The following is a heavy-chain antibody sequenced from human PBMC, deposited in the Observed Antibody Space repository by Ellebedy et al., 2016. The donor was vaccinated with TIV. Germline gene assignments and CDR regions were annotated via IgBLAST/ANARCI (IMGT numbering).Heavy chain of an antibody. J-gene: IGHJ4*02. Sequence: GESLKISXAASGFTFSSYGMHWVRQAPGKGLEWVAVISYDGSNKYYADSVKGRFTISRDNSKNTLYLQMNSLRAEDTAVYYCARGGSSGWYGKYFDNWGQGTLVTVSS. CDR3: ARGGSSGWYGKYFDN. D-gene: IGHD6-19*01. CDR1: GFTFSSYG. CDR2: ISYDGSNK. V-gene: IGHV3-30*03.